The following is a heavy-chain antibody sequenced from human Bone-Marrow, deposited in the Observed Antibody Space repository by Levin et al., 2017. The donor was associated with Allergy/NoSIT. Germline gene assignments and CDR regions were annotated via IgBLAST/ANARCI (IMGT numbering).Heavy chain of an antibody. CDR3: ARRAVSGYHAFDI. D-gene: IGHD3-10*01. V-gene: IGHV4-4*09. CDR2: MFSSGTNS. CDR1: GASIIDDY. Sequence: KASETLSLICTVSGASIIDDYWSWIRQSPGGGLEWIGNMFSSGTNSKYNPSLKTRATMSIDRSKNQFSLKLTSVTAADTAIYYCARRAVSGYHAFDIWGHGTKVTVSS. J-gene: IGHJ3*02.